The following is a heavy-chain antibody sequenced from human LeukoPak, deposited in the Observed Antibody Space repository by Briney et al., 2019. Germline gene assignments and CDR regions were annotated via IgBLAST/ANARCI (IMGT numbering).Heavy chain of an antibody. D-gene: IGHD2-15*01. CDR2: ISSCAGT. Sequence: GGSLRLSCAASGFAFNNYAMSWVRQAPGKGLEWVSISSCAGTYSAEAVKGRFTSSRDNSKNTLHRQMASLRVEDTALYYCAEGPHGSAWHYFDSWGQGTLVTVSS. CDR3: AEGPHGSAWHYFDS. J-gene: IGHJ4*02. CDR1: GFAFNNYA. V-gene: IGHV3-23*01.